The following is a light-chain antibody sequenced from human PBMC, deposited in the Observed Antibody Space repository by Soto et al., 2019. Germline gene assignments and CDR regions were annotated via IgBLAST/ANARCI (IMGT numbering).Light chain of an antibody. CDR1: QTISSW. J-gene: IGKJ1*01. Sequence: DIQMTQSPSTLSGSVGDRVTITCRARQTISSWLAWYQQKPGKAPKLLIYKASTLKSGDPSRFSGSGSGTEFTLTISSLQPDDFATYYCQHYNSYSDAFGQGTKVELK. CDR2: KAS. CDR3: QHYNSYSDA. V-gene: IGKV1-5*03.